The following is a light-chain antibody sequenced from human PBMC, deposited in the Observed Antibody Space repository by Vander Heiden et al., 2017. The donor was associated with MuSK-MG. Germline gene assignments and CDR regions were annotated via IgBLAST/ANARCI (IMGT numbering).Light chain of an antibody. V-gene: IGLV2-14*03. CDR2: DVQ. Sequence: QSALTQPASVSGSPGQSITISCTGTDSDIGALDYVSWYQQHPGRAPKLIIFDVQSRPSGVSDRVSGSKTVNTASLTISGLQPDDEDIYYCSSYSIDTNLVFGGGTEVAVL. CDR3: SSYSIDTNLV. J-gene: IGLJ2*01. CDR1: DSDIGALDY.